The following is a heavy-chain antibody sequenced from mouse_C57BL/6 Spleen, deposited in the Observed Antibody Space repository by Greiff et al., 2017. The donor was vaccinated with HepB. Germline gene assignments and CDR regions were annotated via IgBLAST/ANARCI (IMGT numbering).Heavy chain of an antibody. CDR2: IYPGDGDT. CDR1: GYAFSSYW. Sequence: QVQLQQSGAELVKPGASVKISCKASGYAFSSYWMNWVKQRPGKGLEWIGQIYPGDGDTNYNGKFKGKATLTADKSSSTAYMQLSSLTSEGSAVYFCARRRDYDGYYAMDYWGQGTSVTVSS. CDR3: ARRRDYDGYYAMDY. D-gene: IGHD2-4*01. V-gene: IGHV1-80*01. J-gene: IGHJ4*01.